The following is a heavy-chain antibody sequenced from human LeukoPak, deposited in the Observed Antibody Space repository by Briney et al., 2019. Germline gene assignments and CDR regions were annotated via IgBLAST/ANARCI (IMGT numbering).Heavy chain of an antibody. CDR1: CG. Sequence: CGLNWVPQSTGKGLEWVSYISSSSRTISYADSVKGRFTISRDNAKNSLYLQMSSLRVEDTAVYYCARDPDYWGQGTLVTVSS. CDR3: ARDPDY. CDR2: ISSSSRTI. J-gene: IGHJ4*02. V-gene: IGHV3-48*04.